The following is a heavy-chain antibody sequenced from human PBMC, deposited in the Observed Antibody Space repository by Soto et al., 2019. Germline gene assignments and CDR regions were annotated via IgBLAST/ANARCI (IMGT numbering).Heavy chain of an antibody. CDR3: ARDRSELYNWNDGRWFDP. CDR2: IYYSGST. J-gene: IGHJ5*02. CDR1: GGSISSYY. Sequence: SETLSLTCTVSGGSISSYYWSWIRQPPGKGLEWIGYIYYSGSTNYNPSLKSRVTISVDTSKNQFSLKLSSVTAADTAVYYCARDRSELYNWNDGRWFDPWGQGTLVTVSS. D-gene: IGHD1-20*01. V-gene: IGHV4-59*01.